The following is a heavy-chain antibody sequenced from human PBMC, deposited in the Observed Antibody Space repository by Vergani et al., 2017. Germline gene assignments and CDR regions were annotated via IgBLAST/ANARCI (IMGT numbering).Heavy chain of an antibody. Sequence: QVQLVQSGAEVKKPGASVKVSCKASGYTFTSYDINWVRQATGQGLEWMGWMNPNSGNTGYAQKFQGRVTMTRDTSISTAYMELSRLRSDDTAVYYCANTMTTVTTVPRYYYGMDVWGQGTTVTVSS. CDR3: ANTMTTVTTVPRYYYGMDV. J-gene: IGHJ6*02. CDR1: GYTFTSYD. D-gene: IGHD4-17*01. CDR2: MNPNSGNT. V-gene: IGHV1-8*01.